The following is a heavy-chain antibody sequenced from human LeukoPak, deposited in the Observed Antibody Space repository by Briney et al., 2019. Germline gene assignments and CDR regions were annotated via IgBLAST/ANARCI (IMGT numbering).Heavy chain of an antibody. Sequence: PSETLSLTCTVSGGSISSGSYYWSWIRQPAGKGLEWIGRIYTSGSTNSNPSLKSRVTVSGDTSKNQFSLKLSSVTAADTAVYYCARVLLYSYGYIDYWGQGTLVTVSS. J-gene: IGHJ4*02. CDR1: GGSISSGSYY. CDR2: IYTSGST. V-gene: IGHV4-61*02. D-gene: IGHD5-18*01. CDR3: ARVLLYSYGYIDY.